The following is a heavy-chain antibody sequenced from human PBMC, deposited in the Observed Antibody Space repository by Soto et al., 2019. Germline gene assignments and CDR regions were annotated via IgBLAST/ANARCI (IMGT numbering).Heavy chain of an antibody. D-gene: IGHD3-3*01. CDR2: IYYSGST. Sequence: SETLSLSCTVSVGSSSSGGYYWIWIRQHPGKGLEWIGYIYYSGSTYYNPSLKSRVTISVDTSKNQFSLKLSSVTAADTAVYYCARTVPYYDFWSAAFGRWFDPWGQGTLVTVSS. V-gene: IGHV4-31*03. CDR3: ARTVPYYDFWSAAFGRWFDP. J-gene: IGHJ5*02. CDR1: VGSSSSGGYY.